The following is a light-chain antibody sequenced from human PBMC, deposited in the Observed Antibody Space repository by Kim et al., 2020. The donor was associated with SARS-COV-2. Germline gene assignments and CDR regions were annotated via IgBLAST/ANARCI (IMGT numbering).Light chain of an antibody. V-gene: IGKV1-9*01. CDR1: QGISSY. CDR3: QQLNSYPFT. J-gene: IGKJ4*01. CDR2: AAS. Sequence: ASVGDIVTMSCRASQGISSYLAWYQQKPGKAPKLLIFAASTLQSGVPSRFSGSGSGTDFTLTISSLQPEDFATYSCQQLNSYPFTFGGGTKVDIK.